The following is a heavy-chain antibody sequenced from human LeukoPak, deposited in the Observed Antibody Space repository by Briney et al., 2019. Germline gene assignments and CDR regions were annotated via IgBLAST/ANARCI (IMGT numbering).Heavy chain of an antibody. J-gene: IGHJ4*02. CDR2: ISYSGST. Sequence: SETLSLTCTVSGGSIRSYHWSWIRQPPGKGLEWIGYISYSGSTNYSPSLKSRVTISVDTSKNQFSLKLSSVTAADTAVYYCARHAGGTTYNYWGQGTLVTVSS. D-gene: IGHD1-7*01. CDR1: GGSIRSYH. V-gene: IGHV4-59*08. CDR3: ARHAGGTTYNY.